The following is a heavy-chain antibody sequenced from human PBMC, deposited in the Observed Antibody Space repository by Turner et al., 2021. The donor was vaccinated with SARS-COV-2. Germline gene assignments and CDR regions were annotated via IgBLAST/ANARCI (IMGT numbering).Heavy chain of an antibody. CDR3: ARHEVNSYDASGYYTSP. D-gene: IGHD3-22*01. V-gene: IGHV4-39*01. J-gene: IGHJ5*02. CDR2: VFHTGST. Sequence: QLQLQASGPRLVKPSEPMSLTCAVSGGHINNNSYSWGWTRQPPGKGLEWIGSVFHTGSTYYNSSLKRRVAISIDTSKNHFSLRLNSVTATDTAVYYCARHEVNSYDASGYYTSPWGQGILVTVSS. CDR1: GGHINNNSYS.